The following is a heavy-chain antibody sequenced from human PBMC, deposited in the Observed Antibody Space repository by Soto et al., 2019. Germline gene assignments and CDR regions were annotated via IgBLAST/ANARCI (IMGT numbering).Heavy chain of an antibody. CDR1: GGSISDGYY. CDR3: ARRDRSGFSYWLDT. D-gene: IGHD3-22*01. J-gene: IGHJ5*02. V-gene: IGHV4-31*03. Sequence: TSETLSLTCTVSGGSISDGYYWTWIRQHPGKGLEWIGSISASGSTSYNPSLKSRLTVSVDKSKNQISLNLRSVTAADTAVYYCARRDRSGFSYWLDTWGQGTLVTVSS. CDR2: ISASGST.